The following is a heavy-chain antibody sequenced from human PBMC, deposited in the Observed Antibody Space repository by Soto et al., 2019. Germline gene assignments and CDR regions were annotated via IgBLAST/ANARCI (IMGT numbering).Heavy chain of an antibody. V-gene: IGHV3-23*01. CDR1: GFTFNNYA. CDR3: ENTKTIHTFDP. J-gene: IGHJ5*02. Sequence: GGSLRLSCAASGFTFNNYAMIWVRQAPGKGLEWVSTISGSGGSTYYADSVKGRFTISRDNSKNTVYLQMNSLRAEDTAVYYCENTKTIHTFDPWGQGNLVTVSS. CDR2: ISGSGGST. D-gene: IGHD3-3*01.